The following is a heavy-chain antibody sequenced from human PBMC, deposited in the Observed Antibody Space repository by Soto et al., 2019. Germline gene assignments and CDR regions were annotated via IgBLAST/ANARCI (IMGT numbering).Heavy chain of an antibody. V-gene: IGHV4-59*01. CDR1: GGSRSSYY. CDR3: ARDSRGDYYDSSGQYYYYYYGMDV. J-gene: IGHJ6*02. Sequence: NPSEALSLTCTVSGGSRSSYYWSWIRQPRGKGVGWVGYIYYSGSTNYNPPLKSRVTISVDTSKNQFSLKVSSVTAADTAVYYCARDSRGDYYDSSGQYYYYYYGMDVWGQGTTVTVSS. D-gene: IGHD3-22*01. CDR2: IYYSGST.